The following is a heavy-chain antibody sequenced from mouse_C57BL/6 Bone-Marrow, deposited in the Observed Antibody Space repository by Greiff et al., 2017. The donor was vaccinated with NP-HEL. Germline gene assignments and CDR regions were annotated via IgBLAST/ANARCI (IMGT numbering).Heavy chain of an antibody. CDR3: TTVGNPAWFAY. J-gene: IGHJ3*01. D-gene: IGHD2-1*01. V-gene: IGHV14-4*01. CDR2: IDPENGDT. CDR1: GFNIKDDY. Sequence: EVQLQQSGAELVRPGASVKLSCTASGFNIKDDYMHWVKQRPEQGLEWIGWIDPENGDTEYASKFQGKATITADTSSNTAYLQLSSLTSEDTAVYYCTTVGNPAWFAYWGQGTLVTVSA.